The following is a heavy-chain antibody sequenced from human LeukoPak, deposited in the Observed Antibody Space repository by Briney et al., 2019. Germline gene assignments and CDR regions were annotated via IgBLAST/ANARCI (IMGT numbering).Heavy chain of an antibody. V-gene: IGHV4-39*07. Sequence: SETLSLTCTVSGGSISSSSYYWGWIRQPPGKGLEWIGSIYYSGSTYYNPSLKSRVTISVDTSKNQFSLKLSSVTAADTAVYYCARDKPGSGYYTRPALFDYWGQGTLVTVSS. CDR2: IYYSGST. CDR3: ARDKPGSGYYTRPALFDY. D-gene: IGHD3-22*01. CDR1: GGSISSSSYY. J-gene: IGHJ4*02.